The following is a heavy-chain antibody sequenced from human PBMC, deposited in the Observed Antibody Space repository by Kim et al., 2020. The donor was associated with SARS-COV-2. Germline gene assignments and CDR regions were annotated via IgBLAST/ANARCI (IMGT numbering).Heavy chain of an antibody. J-gene: IGHJ4*02. Sequence: GRFTNSRDNAKNSLYLHMNSLRDEDTAVYYCARDRLRITIFGVARSSFDYWGQGTLVTVSS. D-gene: IGHD3-3*01. V-gene: IGHV3-48*02. CDR3: ARDRLRITIFGVARSSFDY.